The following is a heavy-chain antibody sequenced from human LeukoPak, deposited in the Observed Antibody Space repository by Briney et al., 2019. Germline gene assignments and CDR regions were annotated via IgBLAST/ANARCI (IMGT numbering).Heavy chain of an antibody. CDR3: AREGGPYRPLDY. Sequence: SETLSLTCGVSGGSITNTNYWTWVRQPPGKGLEWIGEVNLQGSTNYNPSLMGRVAIAVDTSENHISLQLTPVTAADTAVYYCAREGGPYRPLDYSGQGTLVTVSS. V-gene: IGHV4-4*02. CDR2: VNLQGST. CDR1: GGSITNTNY. J-gene: IGHJ4*02.